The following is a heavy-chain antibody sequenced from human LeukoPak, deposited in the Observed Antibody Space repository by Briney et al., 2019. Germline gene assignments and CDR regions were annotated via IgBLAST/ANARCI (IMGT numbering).Heavy chain of an antibody. Sequence: PSETLSLTCTVSGGSISSYYWSWIRQPPGKGLECIGYIYYSGSTNYNPSLKSRVTISVDTSKNQFSLKLSSVTAADTAVYYCAREREYCSSTSCYLSAFDIWGQGTMVTVSS. J-gene: IGHJ3*02. CDR3: AREREYCSSTSCYLSAFDI. V-gene: IGHV4-59*01. CDR1: GGSISSYY. D-gene: IGHD2-2*01. CDR2: IYYSGST.